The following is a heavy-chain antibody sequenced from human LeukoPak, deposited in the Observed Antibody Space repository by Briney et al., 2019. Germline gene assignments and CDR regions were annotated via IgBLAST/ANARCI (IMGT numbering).Heavy chain of an antibody. CDR1: GGSISSSSYY. CDR2: IYYSGST. CDR3: ARLEQWVDP. D-gene: IGHD1-26*01. V-gene: IGHV4-39*01. Sequence: PSETLSLTCTVSGGSISSSSYYWGWIRQPPGKGLEWIGCIYYSGSTYCNPSLKSRVTISVDTSKNQFSLKLSSVTAADTAVYYCARLEQWVDPWGQGTLVTVSS. J-gene: IGHJ5*02.